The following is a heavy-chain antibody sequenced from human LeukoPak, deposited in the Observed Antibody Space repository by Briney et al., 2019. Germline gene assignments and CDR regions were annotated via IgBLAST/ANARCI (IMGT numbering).Heavy chain of an antibody. CDR1: GYSFTSYW. D-gene: IGHD5-18*01. CDR3: ARQSRSYGYNWFDP. J-gene: IGHJ5*02. Sequence: GGSLKISCKGSGYSFTSYWIGWVRQMAGKGLEWMGSIYPGDSDTRYSPSFQGQVTISADKSISTAYLQWSSLKASDTAMYYCARQSRSYGYNWFDPWGQGTLVTVSS. V-gene: IGHV5-51*01. CDR2: IYPGDSDT.